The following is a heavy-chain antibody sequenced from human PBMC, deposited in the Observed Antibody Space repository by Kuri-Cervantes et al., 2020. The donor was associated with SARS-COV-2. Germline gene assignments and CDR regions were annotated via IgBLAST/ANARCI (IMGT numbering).Heavy chain of an antibody. CDR1: GGSISSYY. D-gene: IGHD2-8*01. CDR3: ARDGVYYYYYMDV. J-gene: IGHJ6*03. V-gene: IGHV4-4*07. Sequence: SETLSLTCTVSGGSISSYYWTWIRRPAGKGLEWIGRIYNSENTRYNPSLNNRVTMSIDTSKNQFSLKLSSVTAADTAVYYCARDGVYYYYYMDVWGKGTTVTVSS. CDR2: IYNSENT.